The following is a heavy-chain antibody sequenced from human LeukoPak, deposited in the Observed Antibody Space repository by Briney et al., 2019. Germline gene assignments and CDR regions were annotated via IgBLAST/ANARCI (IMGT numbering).Heavy chain of an antibody. CDR1: YFTFTNTW. D-gene: IGHD5-12*01. J-gene: IGHJ3*02. Sequence: GGSLRLSCAASYFTFTNTWMNWVRQAPGKGLGWVARIKSEIDGGTKDYAAPVQGRFTISRDDSQATLFLQMNSLKTEDTAVYYCTTGGDVIVAGTRAFDIWGRGTVVTVSS. CDR3: TTGGDVIVAGTRAFDI. V-gene: IGHV3-15*07. CDR2: IKSEIDGGTK.